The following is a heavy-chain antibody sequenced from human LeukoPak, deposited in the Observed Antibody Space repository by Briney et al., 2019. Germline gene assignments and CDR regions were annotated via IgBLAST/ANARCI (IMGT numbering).Heavy chain of an antibody. V-gene: IGHV3-66*01. CDR3: VRDKSHYLDNGGNYHEGGVYFYH. J-gene: IGHJ4*02. D-gene: IGHD3-22*01. CDR2: IYSGGGT. CDR1: GFTVSDNY. Sequence: GGSLRLSCPASGFTVSDNYMHWVRQAPGKGLEWVAVIYSGGGTFYVESVKHRFTISRDNSNNTMYIQLQSLRADETAVYYCVRDKSHYLDNGGNYHEGGVYFYHWGEGTLVTVSS.